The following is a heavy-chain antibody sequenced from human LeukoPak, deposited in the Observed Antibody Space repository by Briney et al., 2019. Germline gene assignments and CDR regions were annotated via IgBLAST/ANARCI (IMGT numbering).Heavy chain of an antibody. CDR1: GGSISSYY. CDR2: IYYSGST. Sequence: SETLSLTCTVSGGSISSYYWSWIRQPPGKGLEWIGYIYYSGSTHFNPSLKSRVTMSVDTSKNHFSLKLSSVTAADTAVYYCARDLAYYDSSGYGHWGQGTLVTVSS. D-gene: IGHD3-22*01. V-gene: IGHV4-59*12. CDR3: ARDLAYYDSSGYGH. J-gene: IGHJ4*02.